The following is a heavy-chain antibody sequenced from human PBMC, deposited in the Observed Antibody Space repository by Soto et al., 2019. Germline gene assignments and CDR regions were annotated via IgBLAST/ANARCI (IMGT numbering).Heavy chain of an antibody. CDR3: AKDVISGDGFWPMDH. J-gene: IGHJ4*02. D-gene: IGHD2-21*02. V-gene: IGHV3-23*01. Sequence: GGSLRLSCAASGFTFSAYSITWVRQAPWKGLESVSGIYGNGAGIQYADSVRGRFTISRDNSKNTLYLQMNSLRAEDTAVYYCAKDVISGDGFWPMDHLGQRTLVALCS. CDR2: IYGNGAGI. CDR1: GFTFSAYS.